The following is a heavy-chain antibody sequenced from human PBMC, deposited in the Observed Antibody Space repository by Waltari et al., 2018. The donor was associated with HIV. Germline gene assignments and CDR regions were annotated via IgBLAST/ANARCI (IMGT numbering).Heavy chain of an antibody. D-gene: IGHD5-12*01. CDR1: GDRFTTYF. CDR2: INPDSGDT. V-gene: IGHV1-2*06. Sequence: QTLLLQSASQVKTPGASVTLSCKVSGDRFTTYFLSWLRQAPGQGFEWLGRINPDSGDTTYSQTFKTRVTMTRDTSSASTYMELTRLTSADTAIYFCARGEDISLTHLPPGFRLEFWGHGTLVTVSS. J-gene: IGHJ4*01. CDR3: ARGEDISLTHLPPGFRLEF.